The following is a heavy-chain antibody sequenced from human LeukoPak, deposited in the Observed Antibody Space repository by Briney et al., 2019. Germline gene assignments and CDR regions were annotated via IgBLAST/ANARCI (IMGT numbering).Heavy chain of an antibody. Sequence: SETLSLTCAVYGGSFSGYYWSWIRQPPGKGLEWIGEINHSGSTNYNPSLKSRVTISVDTSKNQFSLKLSSVTAADTAVYYCARIVGQVTMIVVADAFDIWGQGTMVTVSS. J-gene: IGHJ3*02. V-gene: IGHV4-34*01. CDR2: INHSGST. D-gene: IGHD3-22*01. CDR1: GGSFSGYY. CDR3: ARIVGQVTMIVVADAFDI.